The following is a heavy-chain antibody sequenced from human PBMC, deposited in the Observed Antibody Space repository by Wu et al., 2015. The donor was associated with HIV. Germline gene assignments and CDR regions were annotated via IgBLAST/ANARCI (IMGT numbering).Heavy chain of an antibody. J-gene: IGHJ4*02. CDR2: IIPVGGST. V-gene: IGHV1-46*01. D-gene: IGHD3-22*01. CDR3: ARGHYYDTSSSPLY. Sequence: QVHLVQSGAEVKKPGASVKISCTASGYSFTDYYIHWVRQSPGQGLEWMGIIIPVGGSTSYAQKFQGRVTMTRDTSTDTAYMELRSLRSDDTATYYCARGHYYDTSSSPLYWGQGTPVTVSS. CDR1: GYSFTDYY.